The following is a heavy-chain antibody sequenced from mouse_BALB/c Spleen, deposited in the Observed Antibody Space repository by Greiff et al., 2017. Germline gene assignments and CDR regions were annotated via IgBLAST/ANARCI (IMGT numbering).Heavy chain of an antibody. CDR3: ARNYDYYGSSLGYFDV. CDR2: IWSGGST. Sequence: QVQLQQSGPGLVQPSQSLSITCTVSGFSLTSYGVHWVRQSPGKGLEWLGVIWSGGSTDYNAAFISRLSISKDNSKSQVFFKMNSLQANDTAIYYCARNYDYYGSSLGYFDVWGAGTTVTVSS. V-gene: IGHV2-2*02. CDR1: GFSLTSYG. J-gene: IGHJ1*01. D-gene: IGHD1-1*01.